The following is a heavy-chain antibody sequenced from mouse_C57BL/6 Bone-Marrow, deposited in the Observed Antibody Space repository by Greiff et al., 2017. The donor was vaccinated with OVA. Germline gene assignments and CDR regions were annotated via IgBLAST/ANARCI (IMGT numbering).Heavy chain of an antibody. V-gene: IGHV1-55*01. J-gene: IGHJ2*01. Sequence: QVQLQQPGAELVKPGASVKMSCKASGYTFTSYWMTWVKQRPGQGLEWIGDIYPGSGSTNYNEKFKSKATLTVDTSSSTAYMQLSSLTSEDSAVYYCARTLFITTVGDYWGQGTTLTVSS. CDR2: IYPGSGST. D-gene: IGHD1-1*01. CDR1: GYTFTSYW. CDR3: ARTLFITTVGDY.